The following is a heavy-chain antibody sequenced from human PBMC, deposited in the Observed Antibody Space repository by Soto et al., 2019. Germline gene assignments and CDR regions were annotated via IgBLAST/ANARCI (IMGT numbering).Heavy chain of an antibody. J-gene: IGHJ4*02. Sequence: QVQLQESGPGLVRPSQTLSLTCTVSRDSISRGDDYWSWIRQHAGKGLEWIGYVPHSGSSFYNPSLQSRVIISVDTSKNQFALKLTPVTAADTAVYYCARTRTDTSSSFDHWGQGTLVTVSS. D-gene: IGHD6-6*01. CDR1: RDSISRGDDY. V-gene: IGHV4-31*03. CDR3: ARTRTDTSSSFDH. CDR2: VPHSGSS.